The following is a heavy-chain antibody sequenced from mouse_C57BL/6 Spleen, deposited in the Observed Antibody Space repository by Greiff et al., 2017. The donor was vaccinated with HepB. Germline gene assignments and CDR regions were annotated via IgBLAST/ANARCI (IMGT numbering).Heavy chain of an antibody. CDR1: GYTFTSYW. CDR3: ALPQPQTSSFAY. Sequence: QVQLKQPGAELVMPGASVKLSCKASGYTFTSYWMHWVKQRPGQGLEWIGEIDPSDSYTNYNQKFKGKSTLTVDKSSSTAYMQLSSLTSEDSAVYYCALPQPQTSSFAYWGQGTLVTVSA. CDR2: IDPSDSYT. J-gene: IGHJ3*01. D-gene: IGHD6-1*01. V-gene: IGHV1-69*01.